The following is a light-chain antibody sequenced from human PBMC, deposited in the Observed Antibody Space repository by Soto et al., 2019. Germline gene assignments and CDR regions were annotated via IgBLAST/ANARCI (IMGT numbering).Light chain of an antibody. CDR3: YSYAGRNIWV. CDR1: GSDIGAYNF. J-gene: IGLJ3*02. V-gene: IGLV2-8*01. Sequence: QSALAQPPSASGSPGQSVTISCTGSGSDIGAYNFVSWYQQHPGKAPKLMIFGVTERPSGVPDRFSGSKSGNTASLTVSGAQADDEAVYYCYSYAGRNIWVFGGGTKVTVL. CDR2: GVT.